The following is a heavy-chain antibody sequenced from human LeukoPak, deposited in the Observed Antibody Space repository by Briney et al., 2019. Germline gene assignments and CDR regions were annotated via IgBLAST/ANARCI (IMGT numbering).Heavy chain of an antibody. CDR1: GGSISSYY. D-gene: IGHD5-18*01. J-gene: IGHJ4*02. Sequence: SETLSLTCTVSGGSISSYYWSWIRQPPGKGLEWIGYIYYSGSTNYNPSLKSRVTISVDTSKNQFSLELSSVTAADTAVYYCAAGDTAMVSFDYWGQGTLVTVSS. CDR3: AAGDTAMVSFDY. V-gene: IGHV4-59*01. CDR2: IYYSGST.